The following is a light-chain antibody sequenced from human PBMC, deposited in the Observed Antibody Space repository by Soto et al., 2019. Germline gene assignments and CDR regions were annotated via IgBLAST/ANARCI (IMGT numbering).Light chain of an antibody. CDR1: QGISSY. CDR2: AAA. V-gene: IGKV1-9*01. CDR3: QQLNSYPRLT. J-gene: IGKJ4*01. Sequence: DIQLTQSPSFLSASVGDRVTITCRASQGISSYLAWYQPKPGKAPKLLIYAAATLRSGVPSRFSGSGSGTEFTLTISSLKPEDFATYYCQQLNSYPRLTFGGGTKVEMK.